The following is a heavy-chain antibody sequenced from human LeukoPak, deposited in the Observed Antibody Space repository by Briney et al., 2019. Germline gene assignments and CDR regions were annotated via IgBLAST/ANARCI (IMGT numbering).Heavy chain of an antibody. CDR2: ISWNSGSI. Sequence: GGSLRLSCAASGFTFDDYAMHWVRQAPGKGLEWVSGISWNSGSIGYADSVKGRFTISRDNAKNTLYLQMNSLRAEDTAVYYCAKGYYYDISGYYNVEYWGQGTLVTVSS. J-gene: IGHJ4*02. D-gene: IGHD3-22*01. CDR3: AKGYYYDISGYYNVEY. V-gene: IGHV3-9*01. CDR1: GFTFDDYA.